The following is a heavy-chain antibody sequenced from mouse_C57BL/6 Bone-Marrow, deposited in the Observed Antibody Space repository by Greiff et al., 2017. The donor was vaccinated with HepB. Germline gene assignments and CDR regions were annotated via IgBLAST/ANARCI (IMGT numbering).Heavy chain of an antibody. J-gene: IGHJ2*01. V-gene: IGHV1-81*01. D-gene: IGHD1-1*01. CDR1: GYTFTSYG. Sequence: VQRVESGAELARPGASVKLSCKASGYTFTSYGISWVKQRTGQGLEWIGEIYPRSGNTYYNEKFKGKATLTADKSSSTAYMELRSLTSEDSAVYFCARRPTVVDWGQGTTLTVSS. CDR3: ARRPTVVD. CDR2: IYPRSGNT.